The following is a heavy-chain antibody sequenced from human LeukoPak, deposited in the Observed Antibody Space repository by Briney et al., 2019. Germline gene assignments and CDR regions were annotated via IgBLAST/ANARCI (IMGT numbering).Heavy chain of an antibody. D-gene: IGHD3-10*01. CDR1: GFTYSHNG. CDR2: IQYDGNTI. Sequence: GGSLRLSCVASGFTYSHNGMHWVRQAPGKGLEWVAFIQYDGNTIFYADSVKGRFTISRDNSKNSLYLQMNSLRAEDTALYYCVRAGKYFYGSGTPWYWGQGTLVTVSS. CDR3: VRAGKYFYGSGTPWY. V-gene: IGHV3-30*02. J-gene: IGHJ4*02.